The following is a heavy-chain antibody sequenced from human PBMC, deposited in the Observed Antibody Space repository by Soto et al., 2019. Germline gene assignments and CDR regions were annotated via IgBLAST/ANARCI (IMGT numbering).Heavy chain of an antibody. Sequence: QVQLVESGGGVVQPGRYLRLSCAASGFTFSNYGMHWVRQAPGKGLEWVAIISYDGDNEYYADYVRGRITISRDNSKNTLYLQTNSLRHEDTAVYYCAKDGEPVYCNSPGCSAKHFDYWGQGTLVTVSS. J-gene: IGHJ4*02. CDR1: GFTFSNYG. D-gene: IGHD2-2*01. V-gene: IGHV3-30*18. CDR2: ISYDGDNE. CDR3: AKDGEPVYCNSPGCSAKHFDY.